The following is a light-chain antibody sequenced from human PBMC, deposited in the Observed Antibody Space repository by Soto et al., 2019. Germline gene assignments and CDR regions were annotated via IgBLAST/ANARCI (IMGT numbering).Light chain of an antibody. J-gene: IGKJ5*01. Sequence: EVVLTQSPGTLSLSPGERSTLSCRASPSVSGSCLAWYQQKPGQAPRLLIYDASNRATGIPARFSGSGSGTDFTLTISSLEPEDFAVYYCQQRSNWPPITFGQGTRREIK. CDR1: PSVSGSC. V-gene: IGKV3-11*01. CDR2: DAS. CDR3: QQRSNWPPIT.